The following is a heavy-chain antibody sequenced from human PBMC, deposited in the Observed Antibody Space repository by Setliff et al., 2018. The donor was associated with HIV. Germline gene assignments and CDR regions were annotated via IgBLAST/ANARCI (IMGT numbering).Heavy chain of an antibody. CDR1: GGSISSSSYY. CDR3: ARHPRSKQTGFDY. J-gene: IGHJ4*02. Sequence: PSETLSLTCTVSGGSISSSSYYWGWIRQPPGKGLEWIGSIHYSGSTYYNPSLKSRVTISVDTSKNQFSLKLSSVTAADTAVYYCARHPRSKQTGFDYWGQGTLVTVSS. V-gene: IGHV4-39*01. CDR2: IHYSGST.